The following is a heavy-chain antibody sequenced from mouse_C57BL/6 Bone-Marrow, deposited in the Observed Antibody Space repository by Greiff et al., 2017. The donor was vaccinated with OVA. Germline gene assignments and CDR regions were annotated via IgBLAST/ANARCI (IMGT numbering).Heavy chain of an antibody. CDR3: ARSHYYGSSYGY. CDR2: IYPRSGNT. V-gene: IGHV1-81*01. J-gene: IGHJ2*01. CDR1: GYTFTSYG. D-gene: IGHD1-1*01. Sequence: QVQLQQSGAELARPGASVKLSCKASGYTFTSYGISWVKQRTGQGLEWIGEIYPRSGNTYYNEKFKGRATLTADKSSSTAYMALRSLTSEDSAVYFCARSHYYGSSYGYWGQGTTLTVSS.